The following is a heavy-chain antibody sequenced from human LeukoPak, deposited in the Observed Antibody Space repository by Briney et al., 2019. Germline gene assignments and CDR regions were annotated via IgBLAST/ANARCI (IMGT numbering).Heavy chain of an antibody. J-gene: IGHJ1*01. D-gene: IGHD6-13*01. V-gene: IGHV3-30*03. Sequence: PGGSLRLSCAASGFTFSSYGMHWVRQAPGKGLEWVAVISYDGSNKYYADSVKGRFTISRDNSKNTLYLQMNSLRAEDTAVYYCARGEQQLFAEYFQHWGQGTLVTVSS. CDR3: ARGEQQLFAEYFQH. CDR2: ISYDGSNK. CDR1: GFTFSSYG.